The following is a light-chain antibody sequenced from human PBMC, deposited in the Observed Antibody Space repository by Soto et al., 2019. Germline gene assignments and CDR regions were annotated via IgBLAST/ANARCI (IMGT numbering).Light chain of an antibody. Sequence: DIQMTQSPSSLSASVGDRVIITCRASQSISNSLNWYQQKPGKAPDLLIYAASNLQSGVPSRFTGSGSGTDFTLTISSLQPEDFTTYYCQQSYSSPQMYTFGQGTKLEIK. V-gene: IGKV1-39*01. CDR3: QQSYSSPQMYT. J-gene: IGKJ2*01. CDR1: QSISNS. CDR2: AAS.